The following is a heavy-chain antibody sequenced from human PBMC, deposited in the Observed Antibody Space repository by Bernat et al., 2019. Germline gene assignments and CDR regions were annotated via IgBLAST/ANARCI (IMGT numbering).Heavy chain of an antibody. J-gene: IGHJ2*01. CDR2: INHSGST. Sequence: QVQLQQWGAGLLKPSETLSLTCAVYGGSFSGYYWSWIRQPPGKGLEWIGEINHSGSTNYNPSLKSRVTISVDTSKNQFSRKLSSVTAADTAVYYCAGEAYFRDGYNFFFVPYFDLWGRGTLVTVSS. CDR3: AGEAYFRDGYNFFFVPYFDL. CDR1: GGSFSGYY. V-gene: IGHV4-34*01. D-gene: IGHD5-24*01.